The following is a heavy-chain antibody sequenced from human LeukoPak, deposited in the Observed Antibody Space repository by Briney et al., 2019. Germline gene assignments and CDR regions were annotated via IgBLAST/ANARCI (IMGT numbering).Heavy chain of an antibody. Sequence: ASVKVSCKTSGYSFTDYYMHWVRQAPGQGLEWMGWINPNSGGTNYAQKFQGRVTMTRDTSISTAYMELSRLRSDDTAVYYCAGNQLLYGFWYFDLWGRGTLVTVSS. CDR2: INPNSGGT. CDR1: GYSFTDYY. D-gene: IGHD2-2*02. CDR3: AGNQLLYGFWYFDL. V-gene: IGHV1-2*02. J-gene: IGHJ2*01.